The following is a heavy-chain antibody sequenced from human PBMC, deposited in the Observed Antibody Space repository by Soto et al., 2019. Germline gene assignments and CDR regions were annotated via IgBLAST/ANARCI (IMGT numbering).Heavy chain of an antibody. J-gene: IGHJ6*02. D-gene: IGHD3-10*01. CDR2: IYYSGST. Sequence: SSETLSLTCTVSGGSISSSSYYWGWISQTPGKGLEWIGSIYYSGSTYYNPSLKSRVTISVDTSKNQFSLKLSSVTAADTAVYFCARLGYYGSGVRYGMDVWGQGTTVTVSS. CDR1: GGSISSSSYY. V-gene: IGHV4-39*01. CDR3: ARLGYYGSGVRYGMDV.